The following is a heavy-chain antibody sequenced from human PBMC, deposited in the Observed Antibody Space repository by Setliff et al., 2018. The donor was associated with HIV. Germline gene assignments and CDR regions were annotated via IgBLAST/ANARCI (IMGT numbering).Heavy chain of an antibody. Sequence: PGGSLRLSCAASGFSLSYYRMNWVRKAPGKGLEWVANIEQDGSEKYYVDSVKGRFTISRDNTKNSLYLQMESLRAEDTAVYYGARVVDTSGAYWVSFYRYMDVWGKGTTVTVSS. CDR3: ARVVDTSGAYWVSFYRYMDV. CDR2: IEQDGSEK. D-gene: IGHD3-10*01. J-gene: IGHJ6*03. CDR1: GFSLSYYR. V-gene: IGHV3-7*03.